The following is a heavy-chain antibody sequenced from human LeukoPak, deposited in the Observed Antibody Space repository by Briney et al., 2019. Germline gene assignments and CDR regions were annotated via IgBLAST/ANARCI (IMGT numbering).Heavy chain of an antibody. V-gene: IGHV3-23*01. CDR2: ISGSGGST. J-gene: IGHJ4*02. Sequence: GGSLRLSCAASGFTFSSYAMSWVRQAPGKGLEWVSAISGSGGSTYYADSVKGRFTISRGNSKNTLYLQMNSLRAEDTAVYYCAKGRKLDYYDSSGLDYWGQGTLVTVSS. D-gene: IGHD3-22*01. CDR1: GFTFSSYA. CDR3: AKGRKLDYYDSSGLDY.